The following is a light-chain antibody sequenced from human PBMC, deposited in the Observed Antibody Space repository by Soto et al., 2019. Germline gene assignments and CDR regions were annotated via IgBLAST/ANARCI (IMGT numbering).Light chain of an antibody. J-gene: IGKJ1*01. Sequence: DIQMTQSPSTLSASVGDRVTITCRASQSISSWLAWYQQKPGKAPKLLIYKASSLESGVPSRFSGSGSGTEFTLTISSLQPDDFATYYCLQYNGYYRTFGQGTKLDIK. CDR1: QSISSW. V-gene: IGKV1-5*03. CDR3: LQYNGYYRT. CDR2: KAS.